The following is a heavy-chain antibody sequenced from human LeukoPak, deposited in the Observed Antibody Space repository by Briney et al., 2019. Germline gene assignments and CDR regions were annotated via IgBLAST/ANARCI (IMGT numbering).Heavy chain of an antibody. CDR3: AKGPQLGSGYHPDY. V-gene: IGHV3-23*01. CDR2: ITGSDDKT. D-gene: IGHD3-22*01. J-gene: IGHJ4*02. Sequence: GGSLRLSCAASGFTFSSAAMTCVRQAPGQGLVWFSTITGSDDKTYYADSVKGRFTVSRDYSRNTLHLQMNSLRAEDPAIYYCAKGPQLGSGYHPDYWGQGTLVTVSS. CDR1: GFTFSSAA.